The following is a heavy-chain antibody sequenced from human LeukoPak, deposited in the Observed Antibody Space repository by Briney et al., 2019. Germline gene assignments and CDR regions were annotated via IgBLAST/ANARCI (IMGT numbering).Heavy chain of an antibody. CDR1: GGSISSDY. CDR2: IYYSGST. V-gene: IGHV4-59*08. D-gene: IGHD6-13*01. CDR3: ARRAERYSSSWYDY. J-gene: IGHJ4*02. Sequence: PSETLSLTCTVSGGSISSDYWSWIRQPPGKGLEWIGYIYYSGSTNYNPSLKSRVTISVDTSKNQFSLKLSSVTAADTAVYYCARRAERYSSSWYDYWGQGTLVTVSS.